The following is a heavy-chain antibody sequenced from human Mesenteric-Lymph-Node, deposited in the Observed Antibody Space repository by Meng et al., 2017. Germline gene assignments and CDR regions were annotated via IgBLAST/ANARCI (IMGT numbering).Heavy chain of an antibody. CDR1: GGSISSSNYY. CDR3: ARGQKGYFDL. Sequence: QGPPQESGPGLVKPSQTLSLTCTVSGGSISSSNYYWSWTRQPPGKGLEWSGHIYNSGSTYYNPSLKSRITISVGTSKNQFSLKLSSVTAADTAVYYCARGQKGYFDLWGRGTLVTVSS. CDR2: IYNSGST. V-gene: IGHV4-30-4*01. J-gene: IGHJ2*01.